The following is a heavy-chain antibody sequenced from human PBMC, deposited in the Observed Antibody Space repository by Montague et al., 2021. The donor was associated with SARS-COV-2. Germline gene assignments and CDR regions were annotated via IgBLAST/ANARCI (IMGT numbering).Heavy chain of an antibody. CDR3: ARDRGWGSRGAGYIDL. Sequence: TLSLTCTVSGGSITSGGYYWTWIRQHPGKGLEWIGYIYLTGSTYYNPSLQSRLRTSVDTSKNEFSLTLTSVTAADTAIYYCARDRGWGSRGAGYIDLWGRGTLVTVSS. CDR2: IYLTGST. CDR1: GGSITSGGYY. J-gene: IGHJ2*01. V-gene: IGHV4-31*03. D-gene: IGHD2-21*01.